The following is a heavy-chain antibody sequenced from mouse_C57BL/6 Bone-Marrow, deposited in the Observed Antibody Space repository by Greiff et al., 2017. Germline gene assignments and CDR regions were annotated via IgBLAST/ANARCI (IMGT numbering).Heavy chain of an antibody. CDR2: INPNYGTT. Sequence: VQLKQSGPELVKPGASVKISCKASGYSFTDYNMNWVKQSNGKSLEWIGVINPNYGTTSYNQKFKGKATLTVDQSSSTAYMQLNSLTSEDSAVYYCAAPYYYGSIYWYFDVWGTGTTVTVSS. J-gene: IGHJ1*03. CDR3: AAPYYYGSIYWYFDV. V-gene: IGHV1-39*01. D-gene: IGHD1-1*01. CDR1: GYSFTDYN.